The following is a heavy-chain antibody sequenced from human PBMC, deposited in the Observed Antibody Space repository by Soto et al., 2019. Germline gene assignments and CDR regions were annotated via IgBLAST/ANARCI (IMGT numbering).Heavy chain of an antibody. Sequence: GGSLRLSCAASGITFSSYAMHWVRQAPGKGLEWVAVISYDGSNKYYADSVKGRFTISRDNSKNTLYLQMNSLRAEDTAVYYCAKPLFPLSGSYSYYFDYWGQGTLVTVSS. CDR2: ISYDGSNK. CDR3: AKPLFPLSGSYSYYFDY. CDR1: GITFSSYA. J-gene: IGHJ4*02. V-gene: IGHV3-30-3*02. D-gene: IGHD1-26*01.